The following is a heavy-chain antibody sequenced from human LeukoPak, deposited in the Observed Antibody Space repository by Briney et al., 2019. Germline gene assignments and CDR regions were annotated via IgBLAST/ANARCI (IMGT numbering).Heavy chain of an antibody. J-gene: IGHJ4*02. CDR2: IYTSGST. V-gene: IGHV4-61*02. Sequence: SQTLSLTCSVSGGSISSGSYYWSWIRQPAGKGLEWIVRIYTSGSTNYNPSLKSRVTISVDTSKNQFSLKLSSVTAADTAAYYCARRRPYYYGSGSYQYYFDYWGQGTLVTVSS. CDR1: GGSISSGSYY. D-gene: IGHD3-10*01. CDR3: ARRRPYYYGSGSYQYYFDY.